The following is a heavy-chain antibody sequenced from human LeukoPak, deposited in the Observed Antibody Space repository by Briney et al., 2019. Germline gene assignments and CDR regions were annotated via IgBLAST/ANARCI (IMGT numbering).Heavy chain of an antibody. Sequence: PSETLSLTCTVSGGSISSSSYYWGWIRQPPGKGLEWIGSIYYSGSTYYNPSLKSRVTISVDTSKNQFSLKLSSVTAADTAVYYCARPLRYFDWLPSSDTFDIWGQGTMVTVSS. CDR3: ARPLRYFDWLPSSDTFDI. CDR2: IYYSGST. D-gene: IGHD3-9*01. V-gene: IGHV4-39*07. CDR1: GGSISSSSYY. J-gene: IGHJ3*02.